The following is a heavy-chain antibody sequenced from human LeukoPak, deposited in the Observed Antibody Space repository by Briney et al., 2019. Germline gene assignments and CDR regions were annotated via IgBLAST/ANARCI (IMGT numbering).Heavy chain of an antibody. CDR3: ARDVDWCFDL. V-gene: IGHV3-48*01. J-gene: IGHJ2*01. Sequence: PGGSLRLSCAASGFTFSSYSMNWVRQAPGKGLEWVSYISSTGNTIYYADSVKGRFTISRGSARNSLYLQMNSLRAEDTAVYYCARDVDWCFDLWGRGTLVTVSS. CDR2: ISSTGNTI. CDR1: GFTFSSYS.